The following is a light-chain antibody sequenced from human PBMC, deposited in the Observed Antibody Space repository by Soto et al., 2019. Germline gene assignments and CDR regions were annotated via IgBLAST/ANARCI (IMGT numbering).Light chain of an antibody. CDR2: DVS. J-gene: IGLJ1*01. CDR3: SSYTSSSTLLYV. Sequence: QAALTQPASVSGSPGQSITISCTGTSSDVGGYNYVSWYQQHPGKAPKRMIYDVSNRPSGVSNRFSGSKSGNTASLTISGLQAEDEADYYCSSYTSSSTLLYVFGTGTKVTVL. CDR1: SSDVGGYNY. V-gene: IGLV2-14*01.